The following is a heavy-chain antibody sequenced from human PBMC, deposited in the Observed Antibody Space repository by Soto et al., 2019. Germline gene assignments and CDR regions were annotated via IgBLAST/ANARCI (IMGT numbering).Heavy chain of an antibody. CDR1: GFTLRSYS. Sequence: GGSLRLSCAASGFTLRSYSIKWVRQAPGKGLEWVSYISSSSSTIYYADSVKGRFTISRDNAKNSLFLQMNSLRAEDTAVYYCARAFPRPLNFDYWGQGTLVTVSS. V-gene: IGHV3-48*01. CDR3: ARAFPRPLNFDY. J-gene: IGHJ4*02. CDR2: ISSSSSTI.